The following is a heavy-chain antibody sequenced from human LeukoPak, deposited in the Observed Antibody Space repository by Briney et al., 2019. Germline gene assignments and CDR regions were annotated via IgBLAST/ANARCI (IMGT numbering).Heavy chain of an antibody. D-gene: IGHD5-12*01. J-gene: IGHJ6*03. CDR1: GSSISSGGYS. CDR2: IYYSGST. V-gene: IGHV4-31*03. CDR3: ARERGYSGYDRGDYYYYYMDV. Sequence: SETLSLTCTVSGSSISSGGYSWSWIRQHPGKGLEWIGYIYYSGSTYYNPSLKSRVTISVDTSKNQFSLKLSSVTAADTAVYYCARERGYSGYDRGDYYYYYMDVWGKGTTVTVSS.